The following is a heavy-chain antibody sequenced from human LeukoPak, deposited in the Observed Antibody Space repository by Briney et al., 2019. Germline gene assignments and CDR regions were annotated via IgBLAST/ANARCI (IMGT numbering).Heavy chain of an antibody. J-gene: IGHJ4*02. Sequence: SETLSLTCTVSGGSISGYYWSWIRQSPGKGLEWIAYKYYRGSTNYNPSLKSRVTISVDTSKNQFSLKLSSVTAADTAVYYCARRGYSGSYYRFDYWGQGILVTVSS. CDR2: KYYRGST. D-gene: IGHD1-26*01. V-gene: IGHV4-59*12. CDR3: ARRGYSGSYYRFDY. CDR1: GGSISGYY.